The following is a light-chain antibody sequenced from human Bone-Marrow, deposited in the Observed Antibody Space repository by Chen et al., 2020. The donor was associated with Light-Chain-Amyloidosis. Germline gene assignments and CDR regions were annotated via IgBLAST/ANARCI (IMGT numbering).Light chain of an antibody. CDR3: QQTYSTPLT. V-gene: IGKV1-39*01. Sequence: DIQMTQSPPSLSASVGDRVSITCRASQSISGYLNWYQQKPGKAPELLIYAASILQSGVPSRFSGRGSGTYFTLAISSLQPEDFATYYCQQTYSTPLTFGPGTKVDMK. CDR2: AAS. CDR1: QSISGY. J-gene: IGKJ3*01.